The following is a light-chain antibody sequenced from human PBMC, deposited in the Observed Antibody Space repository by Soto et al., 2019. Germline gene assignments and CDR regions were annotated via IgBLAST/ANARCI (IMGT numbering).Light chain of an antibody. V-gene: IGLV2-23*01. CDR3: CSYAGSSTWV. Sequence: QSALTQPAPVSGSPGQSITISCTGTSSDLGSYNLVSWYQQHPGKAPRVMIYEGSKRPSGISNRFSGSKSDNTASLTISGLQAEDEADYYCCSYAGSSTWVFGGGTKLTVL. CDR2: EGS. CDR1: SSDLGSYNL. J-gene: IGLJ3*02.